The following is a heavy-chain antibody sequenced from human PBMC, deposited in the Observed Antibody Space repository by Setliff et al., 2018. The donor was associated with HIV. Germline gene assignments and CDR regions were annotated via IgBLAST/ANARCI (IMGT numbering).Heavy chain of an antibody. V-gene: IGHV5-51*01. Sequence: PGESLKISCKASGFTFTDYWIGWVRQMPGRGLEWMGIIYPGDSDTRYSPSFQGQVTISADKSISTAYLQWSSLKASDTAMYYCARLPSSSSPSGVGAFDIWGQGTMVTVSS. J-gene: IGHJ3*02. CDR3: ARLPSSSSPSGVGAFDI. CDR1: GFTFTDYW. CDR2: IYPGDSDT. D-gene: IGHD6-6*01.